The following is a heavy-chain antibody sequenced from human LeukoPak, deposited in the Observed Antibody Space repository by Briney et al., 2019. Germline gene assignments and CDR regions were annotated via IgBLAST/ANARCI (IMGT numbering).Heavy chain of an antibody. CDR1: GYSISSDYF. D-gene: IGHD2-15*01. Sequence: SETLSLTCTVSGYSISSDYFWGWIRQPPGKGLEGIGSIYHCWSTYFNPSLKSRVTISVDTSKNQFSLKLSSVTAADTAVYYCARDFRVCSSGSCYSGPFDYWGQGTLVTVSS. CDR3: ARDFRVCSSGSCYSGPFDY. J-gene: IGHJ4*02. V-gene: IGHV4-38-2*02. CDR2: IYHCWST.